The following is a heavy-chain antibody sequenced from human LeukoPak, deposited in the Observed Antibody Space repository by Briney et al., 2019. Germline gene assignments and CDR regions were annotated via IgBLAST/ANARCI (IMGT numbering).Heavy chain of an antibody. D-gene: IGHD6-6*01. V-gene: IGHV5-51*01. CDR1: GYSFTTYW. CDR2: IYPDESNV. Sequence: GESLKISCKGSGYSFTTYWIGWVRQMPGKGLEWMGIIYPDESNVRYSPSFQGQVTISADKSISTAYLQWSSLKASDTAMYYCARPPYSSSSLLDYWGQGTLVTVSS. J-gene: IGHJ4*02. CDR3: ARPPYSSSSLLDY.